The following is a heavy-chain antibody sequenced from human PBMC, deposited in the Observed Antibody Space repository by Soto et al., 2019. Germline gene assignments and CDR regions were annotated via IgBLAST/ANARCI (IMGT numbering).Heavy chain of an antibody. D-gene: IGHD5-12*01. CDR1: GFTFDDYA. Sequence: EVQLVESGGGLVQPGRSLRLSCAASGFTFDDYAMHWVRQAPGKGLEWVSGISWNSGSIGYADSVKGRFTISRDNAKNSLYLQMNSLRAEDTALYYCASGATGGFDYWCQGTLVTVSS. CDR3: ASGATGGFDY. CDR2: ISWNSGSI. V-gene: IGHV3-9*01. J-gene: IGHJ4*02.